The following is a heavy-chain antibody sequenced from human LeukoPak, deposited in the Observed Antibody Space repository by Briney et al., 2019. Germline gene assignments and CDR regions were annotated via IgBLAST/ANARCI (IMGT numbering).Heavy chain of an antibody. J-gene: IGHJ5*02. V-gene: IGHV1-24*01. CDR3: ARRESRVVVVAATRSEYNWFDP. CDR1: GYTLTELS. CDR2: FDPEDGET. Sequence: ASVKVSCKVSGYTLTELSMHWVRQAPGKGLEWMGGFDPEDGETIYAQKFQGRVTMTEDTSTDTAYMELSSLRSEDTAVYYCARRESRVVVVAATRSEYNWFDPWGQGTLVTVSS. D-gene: IGHD2-15*01.